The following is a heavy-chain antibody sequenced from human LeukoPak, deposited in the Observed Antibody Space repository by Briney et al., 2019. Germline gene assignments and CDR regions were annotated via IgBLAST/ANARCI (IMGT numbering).Heavy chain of an antibody. CDR2: ISSSGST. D-gene: IGHD3-22*01. J-gene: IGHJ3*02. CDR1: GGSISSYY. Sequence: SETLSLTCTVSGGSISSYYWSWIRQPRGKGLEWIGYISSSGSTDYNPSLKTRATMSVDTSKNQFSLRLSSVTAADTAVYYCARHLYYYDSGTYYDGFDTWGQGTMVTVSS. CDR3: ARHLYYYDSGTYYDGFDT. V-gene: IGHV4-59*08.